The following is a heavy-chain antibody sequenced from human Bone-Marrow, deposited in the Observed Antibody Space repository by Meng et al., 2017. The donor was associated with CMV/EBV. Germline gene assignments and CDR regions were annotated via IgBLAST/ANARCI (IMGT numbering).Heavy chain of an antibody. CDR2: ISSSSSYI. Sequence: GESLKISCAASGFTFSSYSMNWVRQAPGKGLEWVSSISSSSSYIYYADSVKGRFTISRDNAKNSLYLQMNSLRPEETAVYYCAKDLLLFGGPNAYVDYWGQGTLVTVSS. V-gene: IGHV3-21*01. CDR3: AKDLLLFGGPNAYVDY. D-gene: IGHD3-16*01. CDR1: GFTFSSYS. J-gene: IGHJ4*02.